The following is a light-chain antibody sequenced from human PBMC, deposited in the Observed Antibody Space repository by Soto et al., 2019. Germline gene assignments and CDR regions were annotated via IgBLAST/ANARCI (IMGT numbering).Light chain of an antibody. CDR1: QSVTSN. CDR3: QHYFNLPYT. Sequence: EIVMTQSPATLSVSPGARATLSCRASQSVTSNLAWYQQKPGRAPRLLIYGASTRATGIPARFSGSGSGTEFALTISNLQSEDFALYYCQHYFNLPYTFGQGTKLEIK. V-gene: IGKV3-15*01. CDR2: GAS. J-gene: IGKJ2*01.